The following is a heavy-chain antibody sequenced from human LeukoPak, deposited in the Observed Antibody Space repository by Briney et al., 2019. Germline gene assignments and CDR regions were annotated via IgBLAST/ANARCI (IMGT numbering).Heavy chain of an antibody. J-gene: IGHJ3*02. D-gene: IGHD5-18*01. V-gene: IGHV1-18*04. Sequence: ASVKVSCKASGYTFTSYGISWVRQAPGQGLEWMGWISAYYGNTNYAQKLQGRVTMTTDTTTRTAYMELRSLRSDDTAVYYCARDLELELWLGSCDAFNIWGQGTMDTVSS. CDR2: ISAYYGNT. CDR1: GYTFTSYG. CDR3: ARDLELELWLGSCDAFNI.